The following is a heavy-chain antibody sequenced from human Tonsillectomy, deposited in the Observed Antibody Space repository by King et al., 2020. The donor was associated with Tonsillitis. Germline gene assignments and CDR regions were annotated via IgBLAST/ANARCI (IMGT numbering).Heavy chain of an antibody. CDR3: AKDRGFYMDV. Sequence: QLVQSGGGVVQPGRSLRLSCAASGFTFSSYGMHWVRQAPGKGLEWVAVISYDGSNKYYADSVKGRFTISRDNSKNTLYLRMNSLRAEDTAVYYCAKDRGFYMDVWGKGTTVTVSS. J-gene: IGHJ6*03. V-gene: IGHV3-30*18. CDR2: ISYDGSNK. CDR1: GFTFSSYG.